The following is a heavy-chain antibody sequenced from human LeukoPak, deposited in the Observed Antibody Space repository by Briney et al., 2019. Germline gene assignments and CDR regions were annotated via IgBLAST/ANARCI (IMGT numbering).Heavy chain of an antibody. Sequence: PGGSLRLSCAASGFTFSDYYMSWIRQAPGKGLEWVSYISSSGSTIYYADSVKGRFTISRDNAKNSLYLQMNSLRAEDTAIYYCAKNGDRGAYCSGGSCYPYYYYYIDVWGKGTTVTISS. J-gene: IGHJ6*03. CDR2: ISSSGSTI. V-gene: IGHV3-11*01. CDR1: GFTFSDYY. CDR3: AKNGDRGAYCSGGSCYPYYYYYIDV. D-gene: IGHD2-15*01.